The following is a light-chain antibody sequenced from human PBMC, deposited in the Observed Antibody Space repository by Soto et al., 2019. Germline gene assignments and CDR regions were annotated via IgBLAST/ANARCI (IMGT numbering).Light chain of an antibody. CDR2: EVS. V-gene: IGLV2-8*01. CDR3: SSYSGTNNLLI. Sequence: QSALTQPPSASGSPGQSVTISCTGTSNDVGNYNYVSWYQQHPGKAPKVLISEVSKRPSGVPDRLSGSKSGNMASLTVSGLQAEDEADYYCSSYSGTNNLLIFGGGTKVTVL. CDR1: SNDVGNYNY. J-gene: IGLJ2*01.